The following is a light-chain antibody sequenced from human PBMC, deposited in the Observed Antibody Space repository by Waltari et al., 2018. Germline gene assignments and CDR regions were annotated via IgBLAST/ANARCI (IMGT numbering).Light chain of an antibody. J-gene: IGLJ7*01. CDR3: GTWDSSLSGAV. V-gene: IGLV1-51*02. CDR2: EET. Sequence: QSVLTQPPSVSAAPGQRDTISCSGGSPNIGNNYVSWYRQFPGTAPKLLIYEETERPSGIPGRFSGSKSGTSATLDITGLQAGDEADYYCGTWDSSLSGAVFGGGTHLTVL. CDR1: SPNIGNNY.